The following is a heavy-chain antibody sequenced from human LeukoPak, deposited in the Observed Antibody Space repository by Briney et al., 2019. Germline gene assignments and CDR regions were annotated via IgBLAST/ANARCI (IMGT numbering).Heavy chain of an antibody. CDR3: ARDRRYCTGGTCYLDPYFDY. CDR2: INYSGST. V-gene: IGHV4-34*01. D-gene: IGHD2-8*02. J-gene: IGHJ4*02. CDR1: GGSFSGYH. Sequence: PSETLSLTCAVYGGSFSGYHWSWIRQPPGKGLEWIGEINYSGSTNYNPSLKSRVTISVDTSKNQFSLKLKSVTSADTAVYYCARDRRYCTGGTCYLDPYFDYWGQGTLVTVSS.